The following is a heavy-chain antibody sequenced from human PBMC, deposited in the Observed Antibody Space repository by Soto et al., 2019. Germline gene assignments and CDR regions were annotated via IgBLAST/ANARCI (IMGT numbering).Heavy chain of an antibody. CDR3: ARVDDYYYYYGMDV. CDR2: ISAYNGNT. CDR1: GYTFTSYG. J-gene: IGHJ6*02. Sequence: ASVKVSCTASGYTFTSYGISWVRQAPGQGLEWMGWISAYNGNTNYAQKLQGRVTMTTDTSTSTAYMELRSLRSDDTAVYYCARVDDYYYYYGMDVWGQGTTVTVSS. V-gene: IGHV1-18*04.